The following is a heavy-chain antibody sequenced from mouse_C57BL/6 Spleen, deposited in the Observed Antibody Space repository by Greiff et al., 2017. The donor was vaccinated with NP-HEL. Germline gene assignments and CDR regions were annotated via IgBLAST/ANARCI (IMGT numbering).Heavy chain of an antibody. D-gene: IGHD1-1*01. Sequence: EVQLQQSGPVLVKPGASVKMSCKASGYTFTDYYMNWVKQSHGKSLEWIGVINPYNGGTSYNQKFKGKATLTVDKSSSTAYMELNSLTSEDSAVYYCAGSPLVNDSSRYFDYWGQCTTLTVSS. CDR1: GYTFTDYY. V-gene: IGHV1-19*01. J-gene: IGHJ2*01. CDR3: AGSPLVNDSSRYFDY. CDR2: INPYNGGT.